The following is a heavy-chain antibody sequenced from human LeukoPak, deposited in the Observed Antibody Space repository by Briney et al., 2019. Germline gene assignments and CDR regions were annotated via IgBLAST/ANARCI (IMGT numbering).Heavy chain of an antibody. Sequence: SQTLSLTCAISGDSFSSNSAAWNWIRQSPSRGLEWLGRTYYRSKWYNDYAVSVKSRITINPDISKNQFSLQLNSVTPEDAAVYYCARDPVLTWNLREITGNAFDIWGQGTMVTVSS. D-gene: IGHD1-7*01. V-gene: IGHV6-1*01. CDR2: TYYRSKWYN. CDR1: GDSFSSNSAA. CDR3: ARDPVLTWNLREITGNAFDI. J-gene: IGHJ3*02.